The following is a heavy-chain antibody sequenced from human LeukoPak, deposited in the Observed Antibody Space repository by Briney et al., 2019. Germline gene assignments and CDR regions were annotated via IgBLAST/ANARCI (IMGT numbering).Heavy chain of an antibody. CDR3: AICGGDCYSWYFDY. D-gene: IGHD2-21*02. CDR2: ISYDGSNK. J-gene: IGHJ4*02. Sequence: GGSLRLSCAASGFTFSSYAMHWVRQAPGKGLEWVAVISYDGSNKYYADSVKGRFTISRDNSKNTLYLQMNSLRAEDTAVYYCAICGGDCYSWYFDYWGQGTLVTVSS. CDR1: GFTFSSYA. V-gene: IGHV3-30*04.